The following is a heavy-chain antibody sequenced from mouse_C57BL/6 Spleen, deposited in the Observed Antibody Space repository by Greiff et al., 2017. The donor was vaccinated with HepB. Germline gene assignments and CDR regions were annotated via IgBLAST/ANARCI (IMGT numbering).Heavy chain of an antibody. CDR2: IRSKSNNYAT. CDR3: VRQGDYDAVAY. CDR1: GFSFNTYA. D-gene: IGHD2-4*01. V-gene: IGHV10-1*01. J-gene: IGHJ3*01. Sequence: EVHLVESGGGLVQPKGSLKLSCAASGFSFNTYAMNWVRQAPGKGLEWVARIRSKSNNYATYYADSVKDRFTISRDDSESMLYLQMNNLKTEDTAMYYCVRQGDYDAVAYWGQGTLVTVSA.